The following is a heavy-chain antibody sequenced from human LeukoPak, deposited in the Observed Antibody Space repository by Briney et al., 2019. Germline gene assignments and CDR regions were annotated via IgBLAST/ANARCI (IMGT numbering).Heavy chain of an antibody. Sequence: GGSLRLSCAASGFTFSSYEMNWVRQAPGKGLEWMTRIRNKANSYYTAYAASVKGSFTISRDDSKNSLYLQMNSLKTDDTAVYYCAREIQLVSQPHYFDYWGQGTLVTVSS. J-gene: IGHJ4*02. CDR2: IRNKANSYYT. CDR1: GFTFSSYE. V-gene: IGHV3-72*01. D-gene: IGHD5-24*01. CDR3: AREIQLVSQPHYFDY.